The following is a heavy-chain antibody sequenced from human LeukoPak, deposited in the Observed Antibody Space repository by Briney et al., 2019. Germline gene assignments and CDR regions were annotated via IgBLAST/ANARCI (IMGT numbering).Heavy chain of an antibody. CDR1: GGSISSYY. V-gene: IGHV4-59*01. D-gene: IGHD3-22*01. Sequence: SETLSLTCTVSGGSISSYYWSWIRQPPGKGLEWIGYIYYSGSTNYNPSLKSRVTISVDTSKNQFSLKLSSVTAADTAVYYCARGRDYYDSSGCFFDYWGQGTLVTVSS. J-gene: IGHJ4*02. CDR3: ARGRDYYDSSGCFFDY. CDR2: IYYSGST.